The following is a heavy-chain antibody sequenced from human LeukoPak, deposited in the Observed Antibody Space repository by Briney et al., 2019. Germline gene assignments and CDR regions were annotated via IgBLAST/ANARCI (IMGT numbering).Heavy chain of an antibody. CDR1: GFTFSDYY. Sequence: GGSLRLSCAASGFTFSDYYMSWIRQAPGKGLEWVSYISSSGSTIYYADSVKGRFTISRDNSKNTLYLQMNSLRAEDTAVYYCAKDGGTAAHYYYYMDVWGKGTTVTVSS. J-gene: IGHJ6*03. CDR3: AKDGGTAAHYYYYMDV. D-gene: IGHD6-13*01. V-gene: IGHV3-11*04. CDR2: ISSSGSTI.